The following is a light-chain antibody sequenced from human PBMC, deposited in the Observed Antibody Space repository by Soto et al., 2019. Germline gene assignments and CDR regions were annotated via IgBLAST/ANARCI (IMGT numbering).Light chain of an antibody. CDR2: DAS. V-gene: IGKV3-11*01. Sequence: EIVLTQSPATLSLSPGERSTLSCRASQSVSSYLAWYQQKPGQAPRLLIYDASNRATGIPARFSGSGSGTDFTLTISSLEPEDFAVYYCQQRLNWPLTFGGGTTGDIK. CDR1: QSVSSY. CDR3: QQRLNWPLT. J-gene: IGKJ4*01.